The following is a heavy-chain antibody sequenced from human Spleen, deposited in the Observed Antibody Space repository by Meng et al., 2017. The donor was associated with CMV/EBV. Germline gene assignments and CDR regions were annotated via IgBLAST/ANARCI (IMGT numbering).Heavy chain of an antibody. CDR1: GGSISSGGSY. D-gene: IGHD3-3*02. J-gene: IGHJ4*02. CDR3: ARALRQYDHFWSGYYTPFDY. V-gene: IGHV4-31*03. CDR2: IHHSGST. Sequence: LRLSCTFSGGSISSGGSYWSWIRQHPGKGLEWIGNIHHSGSTYYNPSLKSRVTISVDTSKNQTSLKLRSGTAADTAVYYCARALRQYDHFWSGYYTPFDYWGQGTLVTVSS.